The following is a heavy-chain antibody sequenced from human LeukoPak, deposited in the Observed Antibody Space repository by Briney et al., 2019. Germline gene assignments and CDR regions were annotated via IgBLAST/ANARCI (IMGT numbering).Heavy chain of an antibody. D-gene: IGHD3-10*01. J-gene: IGHJ5*02. V-gene: IGHV4-34*01. CDR3: ARAKGASWFRNWFDP. CDR2: INHSGST. CDR1: GGSFSGYY. Sequence: KASETLSLTRAVYGGSFSGYYWSWIRQPPGKGLEWIGEINHSGSTNYNPSLKSRVTISVDTSKNQFSLKLSSVTAADTAVYYCARAKGASWFRNWFDPWGQGTLVTVSS.